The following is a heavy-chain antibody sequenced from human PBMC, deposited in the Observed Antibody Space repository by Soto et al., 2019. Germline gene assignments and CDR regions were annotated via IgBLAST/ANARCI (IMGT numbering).Heavy chain of an antibody. Sequence: QVQLVESGGGVVQPGTSLRLSCVASGFSFSTYAVHWVRQAPGKGLGWVAAISYDGSSKYYADSVKGRFSISRDNSKNTLYLQMNSLRGEDTAVYYCARASTAFLWFGELYDYWGQGTLVTVSS. CDR1: GFSFSTYA. CDR3: ARASTAFLWFGELYDY. CDR2: ISYDGSSK. J-gene: IGHJ4*02. D-gene: IGHD3-10*01. V-gene: IGHV3-30-3*01.